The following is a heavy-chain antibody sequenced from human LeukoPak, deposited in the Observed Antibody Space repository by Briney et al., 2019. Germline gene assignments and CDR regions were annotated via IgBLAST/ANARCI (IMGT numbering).Heavy chain of an antibody. D-gene: IGHD1-26*01. CDR3: ARGEWELLLGY. CDR2: INHSGST. V-gene: IGHV4-34*01. Sequence: SEALSLTCAVYGGSFSGYYWSWIRQPPGKGLEWIGEINHSGSTNYNPSLKSRVTISVDTSKNQFSLKLSSVTAADTAVYYCARGEWELLLGYWGQGTLVTVSS. J-gene: IGHJ4*02. CDR1: GGSFSGYY.